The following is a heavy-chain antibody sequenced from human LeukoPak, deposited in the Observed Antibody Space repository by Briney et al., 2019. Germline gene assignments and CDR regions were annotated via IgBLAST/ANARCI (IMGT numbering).Heavy chain of an antibody. CDR2: IYSGGST. CDR3: ASGGDPYYYDSSGTPYYFDY. Sequence: GGSLRLSCAASGFTVSSNYMSWVRQAPGKGLEWVSVIYSGGSTYYADSVKGRFTISRDNSKNTLYLQMSSLRAEDTAVYYCASGGDPYYYDSSGTPYYFDYWGQGTLVTVSS. V-gene: IGHV3-66*01. CDR1: GFTVSSNY. J-gene: IGHJ4*02. D-gene: IGHD3-22*01.